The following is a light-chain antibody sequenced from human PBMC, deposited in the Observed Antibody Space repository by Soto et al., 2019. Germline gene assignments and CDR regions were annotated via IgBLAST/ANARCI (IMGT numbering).Light chain of an antibody. CDR3: QQYKNWPPVT. V-gene: IGKV3-15*01. J-gene: IGKJ4*01. CDR1: QSVGSN. Sequence: ETVMTQSPATLSVSPGESATLSCRASQSVGSNLAWYQQKPGQAPRLLIYAASTRATGIPARFSGSGSGTEFTFTISSLQSEDFALYYCQQYKNWPPVTFGGGTKVEIK. CDR2: AAS.